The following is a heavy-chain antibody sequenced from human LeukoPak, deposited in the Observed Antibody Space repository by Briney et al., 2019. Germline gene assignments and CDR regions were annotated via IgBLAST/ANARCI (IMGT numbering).Heavy chain of an antibody. D-gene: IGHD2-21*02. CDR3: ARSGYLVVTAYDAFDI. CDR2: INPRGDYT. V-gene: IGHV1-46*01. Sequence: ASVKVSCKPFGYTFTSYYIHWVRQAPGQGLEWMGIINPRGDYTTYAQNFQGRVTMTRDTSTSTIYMELSSLRSEGTAVYYCARSGYLVVTAYDAFDIWGQGTMVTVSS. J-gene: IGHJ3*02. CDR1: GYTFTSYY.